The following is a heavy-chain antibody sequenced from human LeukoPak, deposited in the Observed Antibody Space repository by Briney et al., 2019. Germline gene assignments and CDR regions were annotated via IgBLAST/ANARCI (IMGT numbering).Heavy chain of an antibody. Sequence: SETLSLTCTVSGDSLGGYYWSWIRQPPGKGPEWIAYIYYSGTTNHDPSLGSRVTVSLDTAKNQFSLNLSSVTAADTAVYYCARHRSMFDSSGYYLDRWGQGTLVTVSS. CDR3: ARHRSMFDSSGYYLDR. V-gene: IGHV4-59*08. CDR2: IYYSGTT. J-gene: IGHJ5*02. D-gene: IGHD3-22*01. CDR1: GDSLGGYY.